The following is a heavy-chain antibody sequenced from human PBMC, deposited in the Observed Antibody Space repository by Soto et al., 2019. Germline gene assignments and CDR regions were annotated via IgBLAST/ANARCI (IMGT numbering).Heavy chain of an antibody. Sequence: DVQVVQSGGGLVQPGGSLKLSCAASGFAFNDSAMHWVRQASGKGLEWVARVRSKTNNYATAYPVSVRGRFTVSRDDSMCTTYLHMNSLKTEDTAMYYCTNNFVWGQGVLVTVSS. CDR3: TNNFV. D-gene: IGHD2-15*01. CDR1: GFAFNDSA. V-gene: IGHV3-73*01. CDR2: VRSKTNNYAT. J-gene: IGHJ4*02.